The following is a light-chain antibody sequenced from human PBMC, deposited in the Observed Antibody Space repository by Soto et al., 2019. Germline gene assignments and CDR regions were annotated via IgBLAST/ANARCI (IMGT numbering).Light chain of an antibody. Sequence: DIQVTQSPSTLSASVGDRVIITCRASQSISVWLAWYQQKPGKAPKLLIYKASNLESGVPSRFSGSGSGTAFTLTVSGLQPDDLATYHCQQYDSNPLTFGGGTKVEIK. CDR3: QQYDSNPLT. CDR1: QSISVW. CDR2: KAS. V-gene: IGKV1-5*03. J-gene: IGKJ4*01.